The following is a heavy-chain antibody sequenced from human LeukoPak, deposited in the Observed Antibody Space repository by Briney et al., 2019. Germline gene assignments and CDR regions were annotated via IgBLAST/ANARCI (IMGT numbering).Heavy chain of an antibody. D-gene: IGHD3-22*01. Sequence: SVKVSCKASGGTFSSYAISWVRQAPGQGLEWMGRIIPIFGIANYAQKFQGRVTITADKSTSTAYMELSSLRSEDTAVYYCARAQVPDYYDSSGYASFDYWGQGTLVTVSS. V-gene: IGHV1-69*04. CDR3: ARAQVPDYYDSSGYASFDY. CDR1: GGTFSSYA. CDR2: IIPIFGIA. J-gene: IGHJ4*02.